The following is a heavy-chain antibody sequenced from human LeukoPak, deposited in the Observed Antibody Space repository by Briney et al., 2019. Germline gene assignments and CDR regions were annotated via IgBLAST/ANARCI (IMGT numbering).Heavy chain of an antibody. CDR2: INHSGST. V-gene: IGHV4-34*08. CDR1: GFTVSSNY. Sequence: GSLRLSCAASGFTVSSNYMSWVRQAPGKGLEWIGEINHSGSTNYNPSLKSRVTISVDTSKNQFSLKLSSVTAADTAVYYCARWRGRQATMIVVVRDDAFDIWGQGTMVTVSS. CDR3: ARWRGRQATMIVVVRDDAFDI. J-gene: IGHJ3*02. D-gene: IGHD3-22*01.